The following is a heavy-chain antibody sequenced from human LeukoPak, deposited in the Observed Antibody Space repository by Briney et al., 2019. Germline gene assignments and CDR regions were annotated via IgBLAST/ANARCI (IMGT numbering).Heavy chain of an antibody. V-gene: IGHV3-53*01. CDR3: ASPMVGATLAFDI. J-gene: IGHJ3*02. CDR1: GFTFSSNY. Sequence: PGGSLRLSCAASGFTFSSNYMSWVRQAPGKGLEWVSVIYSGGSTYYADSVKGRFTISRDNSKNTLYLQMNSLRAEDTAVYYCASPMVGATLAFDIWGQGTMVTVSS. D-gene: IGHD1-26*01. CDR2: IYSGGST.